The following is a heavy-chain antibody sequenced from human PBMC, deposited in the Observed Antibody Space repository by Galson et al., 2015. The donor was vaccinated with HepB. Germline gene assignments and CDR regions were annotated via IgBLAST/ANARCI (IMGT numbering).Heavy chain of an antibody. CDR1: GVYVRSSF. J-gene: IGHJ4*02. D-gene: IGHD3-16*01. CDR2: MSRTGST. Sequence: LLCTVPGVYVRSSFWDWVRQSPGKGLEWIGDMSRTGSTSYNHSLNSRVKMARATYKNQFSLHLSCVSTADTAVYYCVSGGLLGGIDYWGQGAPVTVSS. CDR3: VSGGLLGGIDY. V-gene: IGHV4-4*09.